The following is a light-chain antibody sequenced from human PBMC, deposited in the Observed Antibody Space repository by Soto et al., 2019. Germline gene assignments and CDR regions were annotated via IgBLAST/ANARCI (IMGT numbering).Light chain of an antibody. Sequence: EIVLTQSPGTLSLSPGERATLSCRASQSVSSSYLAWYQHKPGQAPRLLIYGASSRATGIPDRFSGSGSGTDFTLTVSRVEPEAFAVSYCQQYGSSITFGQGTRLEIK. CDR2: GAS. V-gene: IGKV3-20*01. J-gene: IGKJ5*01. CDR1: QSVSSSY. CDR3: QQYGSSIT.